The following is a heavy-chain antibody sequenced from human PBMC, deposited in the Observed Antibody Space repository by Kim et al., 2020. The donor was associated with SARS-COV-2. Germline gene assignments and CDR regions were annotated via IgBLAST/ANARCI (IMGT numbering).Heavy chain of an antibody. CDR2: IYSGGST. Sequence: GGSLRLSCAASGFTVSSNYMSWVRQAPGKGLEWVSVIYSGGSTYYADSVKGRFTISRDNSKNTLYLQMNSLRAEDTAVYYCAATSRWLLQYFQHWGQGTLVTVSS. D-gene: IGHD5-12*01. CDR1: GFTVSSNY. J-gene: IGHJ1*01. V-gene: IGHV3-53*01. CDR3: AATSRWLLQYFQH.